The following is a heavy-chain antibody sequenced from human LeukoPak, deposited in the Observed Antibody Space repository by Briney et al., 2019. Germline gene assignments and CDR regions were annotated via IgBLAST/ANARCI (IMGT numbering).Heavy chain of an antibody. CDR2: IYYSGST. CDR1: GGSISSYY. D-gene: IGHD3-16*01. Sequence: SETLSLTCTVSGGSISSYYWSWIRQPPGKGLEWIGYIYYSGSTNYNPSLKSRVTISVDTSKNQFSLKLSSVTAADTAVYYCAGMGEAYFDYWGQGTLVTVSS. J-gene: IGHJ4*02. CDR3: AGMGEAYFDY. V-gene: IGHV4-59*01.